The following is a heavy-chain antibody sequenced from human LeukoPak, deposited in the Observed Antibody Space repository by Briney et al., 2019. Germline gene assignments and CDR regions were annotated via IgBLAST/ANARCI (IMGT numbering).Heavy chain of an antibody. CDR3: ARVKEVVLFDY. D-gene: IGHD3-22*01. CDR1: GFTVSTNY. J-gene: IGHJ4*02. V-gene: IGHV3-53*01. Sequence: GGSLRLSCAASGFTVSTNYMSWVRQAPGKVLEWVSVLYSGGSTYYADSVKGRFTISRDNSKNTLYLQMNSLRAEDTAVYYCARVKEVVLFDYWGQGTLVTVSS. CDR2: LYSGGST.